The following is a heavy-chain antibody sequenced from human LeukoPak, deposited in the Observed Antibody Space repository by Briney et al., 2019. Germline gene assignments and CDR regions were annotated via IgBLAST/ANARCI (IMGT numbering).Heavy chain of an antibody. J-gene: IGHJ3*01. V-gene: IGHV5-51*01. CDR1: GYRINAYW. CDR3: ARPNITSYYDSRGYDAFDV. Sequence: GESLKISCKGSGYRINAYWIAWVRQMPGKALEWMGIIYPDDSDTRYSPSFQGQVTISADKSVRTAYLQWSSLKASDTAMYYCARPNITSYYDSRGYDAFDVWGQGTMVTVSS. CDR2: IYPDDSDT. D-gene: IGHD3-22*01.